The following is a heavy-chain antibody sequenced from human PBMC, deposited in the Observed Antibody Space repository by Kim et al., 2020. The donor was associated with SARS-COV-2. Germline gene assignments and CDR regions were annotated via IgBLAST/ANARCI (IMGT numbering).Heavy chain of an antibody. J-gene: IGHJ4*02. D-gene: IGHD1-26*01. V-gene: IGHV3-23*01. Sequence: GGSLRLSCAASGFTLSSYAMNWVRQAPGKGLEWVSVIFGSGGTTYYADSVKGRFTISRDNSKNTLYLQMNSLRAEDTALYYCAKGYGSYSPADYWGQGTLVTVSS. CDR3: AKGYGSYSPADY. CDR1: GFTLSSYA. CDR2: IFGSGGTT.